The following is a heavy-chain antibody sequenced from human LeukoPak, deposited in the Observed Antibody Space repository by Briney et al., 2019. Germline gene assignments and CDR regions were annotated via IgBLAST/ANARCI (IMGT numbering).Heavy chain of an antibody. CDR1: GGSISSYY. D-gene: IGHD6-19*01. J-gene: IGHJ4*02. V-gene: IGHV4-4*07. CDR2: IYTSGST. CDR3: ASSAVAGTFDY. Sequence: SETLSLTCTVSGGSISSYYWSWIRQPAGKGLEWIGRIYTSGSTNYNPSLKSRVTMSVDTSKSQFSLKLSSVTAADTAVYYCASSAVAGTFDYWGQGTLVTVSS.